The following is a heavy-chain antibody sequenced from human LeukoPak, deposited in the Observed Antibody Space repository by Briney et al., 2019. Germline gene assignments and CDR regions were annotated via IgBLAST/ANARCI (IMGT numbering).Heavy chain of an antibody. V-gene: IGHV4-39*01. CDR1: GGSISSSSYY. D-gene: IGHD3-22*01. J-gene: IGHJ4*02. CDR3: ARERVSSSGYYYLPDDY. CDR2: IYYSGST. Sequence: NPPETLSLTCTVSGGSISSSSYYWGWIRQPPGKGLEWIGSIYYSGSTYYNPSLKSRVTISVDTSKNQFSLKLSSVTAADTAVYYCARERVSSSGYYYLPDDYWGQGTLVTVSS.